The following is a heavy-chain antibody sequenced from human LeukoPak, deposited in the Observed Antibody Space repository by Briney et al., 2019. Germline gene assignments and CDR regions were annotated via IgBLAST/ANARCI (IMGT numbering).Heavy chain of an antibody. Sequence: ASVKVSCKASGYTFTGYYMHWVRQAPGQGLEWMGWINPNSGGTNYAQKLQGRVTMTTDTSTSTAYMELRSLRSDDTAVYYCARDPDYYDSSGFDYWGQGTLVTVSS. CDR3: ARDPDYYDSSGFDY. CDR2: INPNSGGT. V-gene: IGHV1-2*02. D-gene: IGHD3-22*01. CDR1: GYTFTGYY. J-gene: IGHJ4*02.